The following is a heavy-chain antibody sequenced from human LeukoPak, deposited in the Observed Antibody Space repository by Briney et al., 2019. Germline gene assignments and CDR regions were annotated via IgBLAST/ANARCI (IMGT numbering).Heavy chain of an antibody. V-gene: IGHV4-59*01. CDR2: IYYSGST. Sequence: KPSETRSLTCTVSGGSISSYYWSWIRQPPGKGLEWIGYIYYSGSTNYNPSLKSRVTISVDTSKNQFSLKLSSVTAADTAVYYCARDGAVVPAVPEYFQHWGQGTLVTVSS. D-gene: IGHD2-2*01. J-gene: IGHJ1*01. CDR1: GGSISSYY. CDR3: ARDGAVVPAVPEYFQH.